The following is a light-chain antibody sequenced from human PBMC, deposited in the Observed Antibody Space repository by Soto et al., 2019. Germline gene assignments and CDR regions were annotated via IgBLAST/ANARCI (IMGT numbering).Light chain of an antibody. CDR2: GAS. Sequence: DIQLTQSPFFLSASFGDRVTITCRASQGIRSYLAWYQQRPGKAPELLIYGASTLRTGVASRFSGSGSGTEFTLTISSLQPEDFATYFCQQLNIFPPLFTFGPGTKVDIK. J-gene: IGKJ3*01. V-gene: IGKV1-9*01. CDR3: QQLNIFPPLFT. CDR1: QGIRSY.